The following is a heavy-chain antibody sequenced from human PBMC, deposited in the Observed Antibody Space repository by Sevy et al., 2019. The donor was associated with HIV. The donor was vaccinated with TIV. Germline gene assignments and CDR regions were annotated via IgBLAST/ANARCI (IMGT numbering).Heavy chain of an antibody. Sequence: GGSLRLSCAASGFTFSSYWMNWVRQAPGKGLVWVSRLSSDGSTTIYAASVKGRFTISRDNAKNTLYLQINSLREEDTAVYYCTRVYDLTWNGHYFDYWGQGTLVTVSS. D-gene: IGHD1-1*01. J-gene: IGHJ4*02. V-gene: IGHV3-74*01. CDR2: LSSDGSTT. CDR1: GFTFSSYW. CDR3: TRVYDLTWNGHYFDY.